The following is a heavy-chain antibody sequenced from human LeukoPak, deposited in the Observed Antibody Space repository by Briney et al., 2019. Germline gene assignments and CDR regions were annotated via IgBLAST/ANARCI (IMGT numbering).Heavy chain of an antibody. CDR3: ARGCSGGAFDI. CDR1: EFTFSSYG. J-gene: IGHJ3*02. Sequence: GGSLILSCAASEFTFSSYGMHWVRQAPGKGLEWVALTSYDGSIKYYADSVKGRFTISRDNSKNTLYLQMNSLRAEDTAVYYCARGCSGGAFDIWGQGTMVTVSS. CDR2: TSYDGSIK. D-gene: IGHD2-15*01. V-gene: IGHV3-30*03.